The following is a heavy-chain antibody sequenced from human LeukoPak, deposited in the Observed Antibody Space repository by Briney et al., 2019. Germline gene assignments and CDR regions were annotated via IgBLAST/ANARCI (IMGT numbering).Heavy chain of an antibody. Sequence: GGSLRLSCAASGFTFSSYAMSWVRQAPGRGLEWVSAISGSGGSTNYADSVKGRFTISRDNSKNTLYLQMNSLRAEDTAVYYCARGGDFWSGYSRGYYMDVWGKGTTVTVSS. V-gene: IGHV3-23*01. CDR2: ISGSGGST. CDR1: GFTFSSYA. CDR3: ARGGDFWSGYSRGYYMDV. D-gene: IGHD3-3*01. J-gene: IGHJ6*03.